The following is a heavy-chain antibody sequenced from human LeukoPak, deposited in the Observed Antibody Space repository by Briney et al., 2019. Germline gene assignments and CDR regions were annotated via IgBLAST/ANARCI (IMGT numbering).Heavy chain of an antibody. D-gene: IGHD4-17*01. J-gene: IGHJ5*02. V-gene: IGHV4-59*08. CDR1: GGSISSYY. Sequence: SETLSLTCTVSGGSISSYYWSWIRQPSGKGLEWIGYIYSSGSTNYNPSLKSRVTISVDTSKNQFSLKLCTASAADTAVYYCARRMGGDYWHWFDPWGQGTLVTVSS. CDR2: IYSSGST. CDR3: ARRMGGDYWHWFDP.